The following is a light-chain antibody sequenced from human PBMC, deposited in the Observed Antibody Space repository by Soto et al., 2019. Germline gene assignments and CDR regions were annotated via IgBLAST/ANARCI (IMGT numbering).Light chain of an antibody. V-gene: IGKV1-5*01. Sequence: DIQMTQSPSSRSASVGETVNITCRASQNIDNYLNWYQHTAGKAPXILIYDASSLESGVSSRFSGTGSETDCTLTITDLQADDLATYFCHQYKTYSTFGQGTKVDIK. CDR2: DAS. CDR1: QNIDNY. J-gene: IGKJ1*01. CDR3: HQYKTYST.